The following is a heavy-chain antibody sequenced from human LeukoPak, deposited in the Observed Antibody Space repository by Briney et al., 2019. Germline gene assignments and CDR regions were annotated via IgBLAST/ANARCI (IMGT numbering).Heavy chain of an antibody. CDR2: IYYSGST. CDR3: ARVRKYYYDSSGHFWFDP. D-gene: IGHD3-22*01. CDR1: GGSISSHY. Sequence: SETLSLTCTVSGGSISSHYWSWIRQPPGKGLEWIGYIYYSGSTNYNPSLKSRVTISVDTSKNQFSLKLSSVTAADTAVYYCARVRKYYYDSSGHFWFDPWGQGTLATVSS. J-gene: IGHJ5*02. V-gene: IGHV4-59*11.